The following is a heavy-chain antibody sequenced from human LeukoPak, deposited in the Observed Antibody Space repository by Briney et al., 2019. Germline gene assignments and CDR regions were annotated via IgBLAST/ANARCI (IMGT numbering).Heavy chain of an antibody. CDR1: GGTFSSYA. V-gene: IGHV1-69*05. CDR3: ARGGIVATITSPFDY. CDR2: IIPIFGTA. D-gene: IGHD5-12*01. J-gene: IGHJ4*02. Sequence: SVKVSCKASGGTFSSYAISWVQQAPGQGLEWMGGIIPIFGTANYAQKFQGRVTITTDESTSTAYMELSSLRSEDTAVYYCARGGIVATITSPFDYWGQGTLVTVSS.